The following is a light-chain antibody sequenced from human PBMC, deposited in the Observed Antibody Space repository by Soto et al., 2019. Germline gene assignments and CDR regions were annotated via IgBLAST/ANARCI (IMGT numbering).Light chain of an antibody. J-gene: IGLJ1*01. CDR2: EVT. CDR1: TGDVVVYHF. V-gene: IGLV2-14*01. CDR3: YSYTTTSTYV. Sequence: QSVLTQPASVSGSPGQSITLSFTETTGDVVVYHFVFCYQKHQGKAPQLLIYEVTNRPSGVSDRFSGSKSGNTASLTISGLQAEDEADYYCYSYTTTSTYVFGSGTKVALL.